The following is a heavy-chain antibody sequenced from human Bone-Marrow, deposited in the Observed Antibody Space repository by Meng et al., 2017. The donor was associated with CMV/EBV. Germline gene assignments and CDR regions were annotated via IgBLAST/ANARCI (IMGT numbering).Heavy chain of an antibody. CDR1: GGSISSYY. V-gene: IGHV4-59*01. D-gene: IGHD3-16*01. Sequence: ESLKISCTVSGGSISSYYWSWIRQPPGKGLEWIGYIYYSGSTNYNPSLKSRVTMSVDTSKNQFSLKLSSVTAADTAVYYCARGGGRRRDAFDIWGQGTMVTVSS. CDR2: IYYSGST. CDR3: ARGGGRRRDAFDI. J-gene: IGHJ3*02.